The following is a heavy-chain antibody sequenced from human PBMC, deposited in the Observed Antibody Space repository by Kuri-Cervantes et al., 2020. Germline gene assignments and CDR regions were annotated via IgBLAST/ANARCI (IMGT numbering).Heavy chain of an antibody. J-gene: IGHJ4*02. CDR3: ANTYYYGSGTSFDY. CDR1: GFTFSDYY. D-gene: IGHD3-10*01. CDR2: ISSSGSTI. V-gene: IGHV3-11*04. Sequence: GESLKISRAASGFTFSDYYMSWIRQAPGKGLEWVSYISSSGSTIYYADSVKGRFTISRDNSKNTLYLQMNSLRAEDTAVYYCANTYYYGSGTSFDYWGQGTLVTVSS.